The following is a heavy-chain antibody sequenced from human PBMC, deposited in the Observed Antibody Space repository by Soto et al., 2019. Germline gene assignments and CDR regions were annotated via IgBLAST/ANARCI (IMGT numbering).Heavy chain of an antibody. CDR2: ISYDGSNK. CDR1: GFTFSSYA. CDR3: ARTDSSPHKTESYYYYYGMDV. D-gene: IGHD3-3*01. J-gene: IGHJ6*02. Sequence: PGGSLRLSCAASGFTFSSYAMHWVLQAPGKGLEWVAVISYDGSNKYYADSVKGRFTISRDNSKNTLYLQMNSLRAEDTAVYYCARTDSSPHKTESYYYYYGMDVWGQGTTVTVSS. V-gene: IGHV3-30-3*01.